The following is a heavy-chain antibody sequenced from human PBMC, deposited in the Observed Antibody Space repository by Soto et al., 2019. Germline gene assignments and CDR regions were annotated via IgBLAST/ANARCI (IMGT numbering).Heavy chain of an antibody. D-gene: IGHD2-2*01. Sequence: QVQLGQSWAEVKKPGSSVKVSCKASGGTFSSYTISWVRQAPGQGLEWMGRIIPILGIANYAQKFQGRVTITADKSTSTAYMELSSLISEDTAVYYCARDCSSTSCYAYPWGQGTLVTVAS. J-gene: IGHJ5*02. CDR1: GGTFSSYT. V-gene: IGHV1-69*08. CDR2: IIPILGIA. CDR3: ARDCSSTSCYAYP.